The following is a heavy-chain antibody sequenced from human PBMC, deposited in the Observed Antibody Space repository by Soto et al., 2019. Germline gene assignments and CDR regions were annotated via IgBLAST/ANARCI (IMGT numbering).Heavy chain of an antibody. Sequence: GGSLRLSCAASGFTFSSYWMSWVRQAPGKGLEWVANIKQDGSEKYYVDSVKGRFTISRDNAKNSLYLQMNSLRAEDTAVYYCARDDIYDSSDQPPPDYWGQGTLVTVSS. CDR3: ARDDIYDSSDQPPPDY. J-gene: IGHJ4*02. CDR1: GFTFSSYW. CDR2: IKQDGSEK. V-gene: IGHV3-7*05. D-gene: IGHD3-22*01.